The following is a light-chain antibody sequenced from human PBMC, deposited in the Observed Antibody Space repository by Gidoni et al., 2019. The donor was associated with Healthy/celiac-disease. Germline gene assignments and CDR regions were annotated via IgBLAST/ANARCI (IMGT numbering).Light chain of an antibody. J-gene: IGLJ2*01. V-gene: IGLV1-40*01. Sequence: QSVLTQPPSVSGAPGQRVTISCTGSSSNIGAGYDVHWYQQLPGTAPNLLIYGNSNRPSGVPDRFSGSKSGTSASLAITGLQAEDEADYYCQSYDSSLKVVFGGGTKLTVL. CDR3: QSYDSSLKVV. CDR2: GNS. CDR1: SSNIGAGYD.